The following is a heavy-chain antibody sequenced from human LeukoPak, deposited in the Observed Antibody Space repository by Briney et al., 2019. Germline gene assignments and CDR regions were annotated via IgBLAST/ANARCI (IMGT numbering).Heavy chain of an antibody. CDR3: ARDQGGNYFN. V-gene: IGHV4-59*12. CDR2: IYYSGST. CDR1: GGSISSYY. J-gene: IGHJ4*02. D-gene: IGHD1-7*01. Sequence: PSETLSLTCTVSGGSISSYYWSWIRQPPGKGLEWIGYIYYSGSTNYNPSLKSRVSISVDTSKNQFSLKLSSVTAADTAVYYCARDQGGNYFNWGQGTLVTVSS.